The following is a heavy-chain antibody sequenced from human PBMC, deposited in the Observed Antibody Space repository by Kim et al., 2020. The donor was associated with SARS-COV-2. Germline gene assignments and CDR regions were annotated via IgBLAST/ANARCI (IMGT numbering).Heavy chain of an antibody. Sequence: GGSLRLSCAASGFTFSSYGMHWVRQAPGKGLEWVAVISYDGSNTYYADSVKGRFTISRDNSKNTLYLQMNSLRAEDTAVYYCARGGGSGWYGGRWLDPWGQGTXVTVSS. V-gene: IGHV3-33*05. CDR1: GFTFSSYG. CDR2: ISYDGSNT. CDR3: ARGGGSGWYGGRWLDP. D-gene: IGHD6-19*01. J-gene: IGHJ5*02.